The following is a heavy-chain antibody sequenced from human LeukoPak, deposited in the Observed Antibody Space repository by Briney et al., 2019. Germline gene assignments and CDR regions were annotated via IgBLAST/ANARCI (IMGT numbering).Heavy chain of an antibody. CDR2: IYHSGST. Sequence: SETLSLTCAVSGGSISSSNWWSWVRQPPGKGLEWIGEIYHSGSTNYNPSLKSRVTISVDKSKNQFSLKLSSVTAADTAVYYCARDQSSSWYAGYYGMDVWGQGTTVTVSS. CDR1: GGSISSSNW. D-gene: IGHD6-13*01. CDR3: ARDQSSSWYAGYYGMDV. J-gene: IGHJ6*02. V-gene: IGHV4-4*02.